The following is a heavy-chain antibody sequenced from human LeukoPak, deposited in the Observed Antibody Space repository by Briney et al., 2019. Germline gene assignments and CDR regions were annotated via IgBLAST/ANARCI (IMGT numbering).Heavy chain of an antibody. CDR2: IYYSGST. D-gene: IGHD1-7*01. CDR1: GGSISSYY. Sequence: SETLSLTCTVSGGSISSYYWSWIRQPPGKGLEWIGYIYYSGSTNYNPSLKSRVTISVDTSKNQFSLKLSSVTAADTAVYYCARVGETGTTGSDAFDIWGQGTMVTVSS. J-gene: IGHJ3*02. CDR3: ARVGETGTTGSDAFDI. V-gene: IGHV4-59*01.